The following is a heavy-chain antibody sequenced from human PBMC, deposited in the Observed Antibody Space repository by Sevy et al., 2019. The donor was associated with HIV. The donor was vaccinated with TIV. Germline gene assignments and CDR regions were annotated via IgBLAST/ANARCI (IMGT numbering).Heavy chain of an antibody. V-gene: IGHV1-18*01. CDR2: ISAYNGNT. Sequence: ASVKVSCKASGYTFTSYGISWVRQAPGQGLEWMGWISAYNGNTNYAQKLQGRVTMTTDTSTSTAYMELRSLRSDDTAVYYCARTQVGLGSPNRYYYYYMDVWGKGTTVTVSS. J-gene: IGHJ6*03. CDR3: ARTQVGLGSPNRYYYYYMDV. CDR1: GYTFTSYG. D-gene: IGHD6-19*01.